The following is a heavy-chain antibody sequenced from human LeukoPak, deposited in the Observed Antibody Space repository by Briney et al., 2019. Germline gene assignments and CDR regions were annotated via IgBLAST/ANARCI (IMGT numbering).Heavy chain of an antibody. D-gene: IGHD4-17*01. CDR2: INAGSGNT. CDR3: ATVDPTVTTGSYYYGMDV. J-gene: IGHJ6*02. CDR1: GYTFTTYT. Sequence: ASVKVSCKASGYTFTTYTIHWVRQAPGQRLEWMGWINAGSGNTKYSQNLQGRVTMTEDTSTDTAYMELSSLRSEDTAVYYCATVDPTVTTGSYYYGMDVWGQGTTVTVSS. V-gene: IGHV1-3*01.